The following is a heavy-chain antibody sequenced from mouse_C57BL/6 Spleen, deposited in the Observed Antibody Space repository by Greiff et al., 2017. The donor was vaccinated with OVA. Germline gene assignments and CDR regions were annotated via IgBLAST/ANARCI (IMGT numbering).Heavy chain of an antibody. Sequence: EVKLMESGGGLVKPGGSLKLSCAASGFTFSDYGMHWVRQAPEKGLEWVAYISSGSSTIYYADTVKGRFTISRDNAKNTLFLQMTSLRSEDTAMYYCAREGITTGNYYAMDYWGQGTSVTVSS. D-gene: IGHD2-4*01. CDR2: ISSGSSTI. CDR1: GFTFSDYG. J-gene: IGHJ4*01. V-gene: IGHV5-17*01. CDR3: AREGITTGNYYAMDY.